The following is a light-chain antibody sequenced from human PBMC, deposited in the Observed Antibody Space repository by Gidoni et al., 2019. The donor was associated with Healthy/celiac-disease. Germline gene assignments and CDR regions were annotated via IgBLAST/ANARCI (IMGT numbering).Light chain of an antibody. CDR3: QQYGSSPT. CDR1: QSVSSSY. J-gene: IGKJ4*01. CDR2: GAS. Sequence: EIVFTQSPGTLSLSPGERAILSCRASQSVSSSYLAWYQQKPGQAPRLLIYGASSRATGSPDRVSGNGSGTNFTLTISRLEPEDFAVYYCQQYGSSPTFGGGTKVEIK. V-gene: IGKV3-20*01.